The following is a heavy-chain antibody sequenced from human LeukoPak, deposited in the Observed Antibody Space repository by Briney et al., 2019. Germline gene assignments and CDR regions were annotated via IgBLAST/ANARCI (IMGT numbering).Heavy chain of an antibody. J-gene: IGHJ4*02. CDR2: IYYSVIT. Sequence: SETLSLTCTVSGGSISSSSYYWGWIRQPPGKGLEWIGYIYYSVITTYTPSLKSRITISVDTSKHQFSLKLSSVTAADTAVYYCERDRAREFDYWGQGTLVTVSS. CDR1: GGSISSSSYY. D-gene: IGHD6-6*01. V-gene: IGHV4-61*01. CDR3: ERDRAREFDY.